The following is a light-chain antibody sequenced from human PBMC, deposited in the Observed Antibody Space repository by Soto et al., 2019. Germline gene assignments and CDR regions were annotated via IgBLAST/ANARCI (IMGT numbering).Light chain of an antibody. CDR2: AAS. CDR3: LQHNTYPWT. Sequence: DIQMTQSPSTLSASIGDTVTVACRASQGISNWLAWYQQKPGKAPKLLIYAASTLHSGVPSTFSGSGSGTEFTLTISSLQPEDFATYYCLQHNTYPWTFGPGTKVDIK. J-gene: IGKJ1*01. V-gene: IGKV1-17*01. CDR1: QGISNW.